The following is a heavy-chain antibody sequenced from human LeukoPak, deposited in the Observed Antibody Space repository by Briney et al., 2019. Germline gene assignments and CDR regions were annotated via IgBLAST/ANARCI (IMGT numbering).Heavy chain of an antibody. CDR2: IIPILGIA. CDR1: GGTFSSYA. J-gene: IGHJ4*02. V-gene: IGHV1-69*04. Sequence: SVKVSCKASGGTFSSYAISWVRQAPGQGLEWMGRIIPILGIANYAQKFQGRVTITADKSTITAYMELSSLRSEDTAVYYCASTARTHSLGPLYWGQGTLVTVSS. CDR3: ASTARTHSLGPLY.